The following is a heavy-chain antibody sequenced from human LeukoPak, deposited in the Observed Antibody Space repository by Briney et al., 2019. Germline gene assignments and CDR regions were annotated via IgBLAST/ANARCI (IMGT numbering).Heavy chain of an antibody. Sequence: GGSLRLSCTASGFTFGDYAMSWVRQAPGKGLEWVGFIRSKAYGGTTEYAASVKGRFTISRDDSKSIAYLQMNSLKTEDTAVYYCTIAAAGRYYFDYWGQGTLVTVSS. CDR2: IRSKAYGGTT. D-gene: IGHD6-13*01. CDR3: TIAAAGRYYFDY. J-gene: IGHJ4*02. CDR1: GFTFGDYA. V-gene: IGHV3-49*04.